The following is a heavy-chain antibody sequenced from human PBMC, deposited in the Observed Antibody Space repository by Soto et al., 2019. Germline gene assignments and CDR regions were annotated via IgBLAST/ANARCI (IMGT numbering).Heavy chain of an antibody. CDR1: GGSISSSSYY. CDR3: ARQFTVITGPDY. J-gene: IGHJ4*02. V-gene: IGHV4-39*01. D-gene: IGHD1-20*01. CDR2: IYYSGST. Sequence: TSETLSLTCTVSGGSISSSSYYWGWIRQPPGKGLEWIGSIYYSGSTYYNPSLKSRVTISVDTSKNQFSLKLSSVTAADTAVYYCARQFTVITGPDYWGQGTLVTVSS.